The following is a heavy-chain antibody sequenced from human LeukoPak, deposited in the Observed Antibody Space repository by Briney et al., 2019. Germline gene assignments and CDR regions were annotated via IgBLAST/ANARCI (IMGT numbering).Heavy chain of an antibody. CDR3: ARSTSCYMNFCYFDY. D-gene: IGHD2-2*02. J-gene: IGHJ4*02. V-gene: IGHV3-9*01. Sequence: GGSLRLSCAASGFTFDDYAMHWVRQAPGKGLEWVSGISWNSGSIGYADSVKGRFTISRDNAKNSLYLQMNSLRAEDTALYYCARSTSCYMNFCYFDYWGQGTLVTVSS. CDR2: ISWNSGSI. CDR1: GFTFDDYA.